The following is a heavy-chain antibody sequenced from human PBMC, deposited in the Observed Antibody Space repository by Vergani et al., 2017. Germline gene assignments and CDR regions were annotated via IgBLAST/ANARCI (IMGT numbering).Heavy chain of an antibody. J-gene: IGHJ5*02. D-gene: IGHD6-13*01. V-gene: IGHV1-69*17. CDR2: IIPIFGIA. Sequence: QVQLVQSGAEVKKPGSSVKVSCKASGGTFSSYAISWVRQAPGQGLEWMGGIIPIFGIANYAQKFQGRVTITADKSTSTAYMELSSLRSEDTAVYYCARDRGSGSSSWSANANWFDPWGQGTLVTVSS. CDR1: GGTFSSYA. CDR3: ARDRGSGSSSWSANANWFDP.